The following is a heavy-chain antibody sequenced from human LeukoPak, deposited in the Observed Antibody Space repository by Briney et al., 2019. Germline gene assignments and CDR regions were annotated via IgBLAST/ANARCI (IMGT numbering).Heavy chain of an antibody. D-gene: IGHD3-22*01. V-gene: IGHV3-11*05. Sequence: KSGGSLRLSCAASGXTFSDYYMSWIRQAPGKGLEWVSYNSSSSSYTNYADSVKGRFTISRDNAKNSLYLQMNSLRAEDTAVYYCARDTPGYYYDSSGYYRYWGQGTLVTVSS. CDR1: GXTFSDYY. J-gene: IGHJ4*02. CDR3: ARDTPGYYYDSSGYYRY. CDR2: NSSSSSYT.